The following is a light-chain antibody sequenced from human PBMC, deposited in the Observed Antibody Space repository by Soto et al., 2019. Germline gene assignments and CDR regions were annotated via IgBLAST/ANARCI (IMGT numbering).Light chain of an antibody. J-gene: IGKJ4*01. CDR3: QQYNSWPLT. CDR1: QSISSS. Sequence: EKVMTQSPATLSMSPGERATLSCRASQSISSSLAWYQQKPGQAPRLLIYGASTRATGVPARFSDSGSGTEFTLSISSLQSEDFAVYYCQQYNSWPLTFGGGTKVEIK. V-gene: IGKV3-15*01. CDR2: GAS.